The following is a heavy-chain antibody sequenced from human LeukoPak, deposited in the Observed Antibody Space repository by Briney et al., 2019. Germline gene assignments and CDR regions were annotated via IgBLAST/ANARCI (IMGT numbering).Heavy chain of an antibody. CDR2: INHSGST. V-gene: IGHV4-34*01. Sequence: NPGGSLRLSCAASGFTFSSYAMSWIRQPPGKGLEWIGEINHSGSTNYNPSLKSRVTISVDTSKNQFSLKLSSVTAADTAVYYCARGAALFPIWGQGTMVTVSS. D-gene: IGHD2-21*01. J-gene: IGHJ3*02. CDR3: ARGAALFPI. CDR1: GFTFSSYA.